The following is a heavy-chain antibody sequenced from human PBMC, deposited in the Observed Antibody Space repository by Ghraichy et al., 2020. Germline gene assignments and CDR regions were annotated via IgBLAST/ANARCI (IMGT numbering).Heavy chain of an antibody. V-gene: IGHV4-59*01. J-gene: IGHJ6*03. CDR3: ARIGVTRAYYYYYYYMDV. Sequence: SETLSLTCTVSGGSISSYYWSWIRQPPGKGLEWIGYIYYSGSTNYNPSLKSRVTISVDTSKNQFSLKLSSVTAADTAVYYCARIGVTRAYYYYYYYMDVWGKGTTVTVSS. D-gene: IGHD4-11*01. CDR2: IYYSGST. CDR1: GGSISSYY.